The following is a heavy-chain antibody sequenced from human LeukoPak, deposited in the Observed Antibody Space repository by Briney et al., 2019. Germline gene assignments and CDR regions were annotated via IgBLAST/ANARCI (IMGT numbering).Heavy chain of an antibody. CDR3: ARGDSSSWYLWFDP. Sequence: GASVKVSCKASGGTLSSYAISWVRQAPGQGLEWMGRIIPILGIANYAQKFQGRVTITADKSTSTAYMELSSLRSEDTAVYYCARGDSSSWYLWFDPWGQGTLVTASS. CDR2: IIPILGIA. D-gene: IGHD6-13*01. J-gene: IGHJ5*02. CDR1: GGTLSSYA. V-gene: IGHV1-69*04.